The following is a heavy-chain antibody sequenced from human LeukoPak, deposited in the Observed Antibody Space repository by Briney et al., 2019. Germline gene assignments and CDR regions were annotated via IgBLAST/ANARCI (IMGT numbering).Heavy chain of an antibody. D-gene: IGHD4-11*01. Sequence: GGSLRLSCAASGFTFSSYWMSWVRQAPGKGLEWVANIKQDGSEKYYVDSVKGRFTISRDNAKNSLYLQMNSLRAEDTAVYYCARKDSNRMSYYYYGMDVWGQGTTVTVS. V-gene: IGHV3-7*03. CDR3: ARKDSNRMSYYYYGMDV. CDR2: IKQDGSEK. J-gene: IGHJ6*02. CDR1: GFTFSSYW.